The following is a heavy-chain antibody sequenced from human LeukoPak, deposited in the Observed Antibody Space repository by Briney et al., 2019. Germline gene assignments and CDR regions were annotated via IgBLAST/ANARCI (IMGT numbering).Heavy chain of an antibody. J-gene: IGHJ4*02. V-gene: IGHV1-18*01. Sequence: ASVKVSCKASGGTFSSYTISWVRQAPGQGLEWMGWISACNGNTNYAQKLQGRVTMTTDTSTSTAYMELRSLRSDDTAVYYCARVGIAVAGISYFDYWGQGTLVTVSS. CDR2: ISACNGNT. D-gene: IGHD6-19*01. CDR1: GGTFSSYT. CDR3: ARVGIAVAGISYFDY.